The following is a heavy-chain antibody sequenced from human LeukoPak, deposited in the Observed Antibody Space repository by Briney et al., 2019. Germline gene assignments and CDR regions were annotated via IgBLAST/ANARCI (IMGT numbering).Heavy chain of an antibody. J-gene: IGHJ4*02. CDR1: GYTFTGYY. D-gene: IGHD5-12*01. Sequence: ASVKVSCKASGYTFTGYYMHRVRQAPGQGLEWMGWINPNSGGTNYAQKFQGRVTMTRDTSISTAYMELSRRRSDDTAVYYCARGGRTPEWIVATVTVNYFDCWGQGTLVTVSS. CDR2: INPNSGGT. V-gene: IGHV1-2*02. CDR3: ARGGRTPEWIVATVTVNYFDC.